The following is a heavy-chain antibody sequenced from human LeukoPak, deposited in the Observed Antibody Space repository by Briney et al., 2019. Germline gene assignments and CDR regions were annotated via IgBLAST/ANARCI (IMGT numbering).Heavy chain of an antibody. V-gene: IGHV4-31*03. D-gene: IGHD2-15*01. CDR3: ARDHCSGGSCFDY. CDR2: IYYSGST. Sequence: SETLSLTRTVSGGSISSGGYYWSWIRQHPGQGLEWIGYIYYSGSTYYNPSLKSRVTISVDTSKNQFSLKLSSVTAADTAVYYCARDHCSGGSCFDYWGQGTLVTVSS. J-gene: IGHJ4*02. CDR1: GGSISSGGYY.